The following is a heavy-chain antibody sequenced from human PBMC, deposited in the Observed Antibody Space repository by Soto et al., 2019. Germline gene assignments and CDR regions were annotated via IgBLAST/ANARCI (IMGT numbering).Heavy chain of an antibody. CDR2: INPNSGGT. CDR1: GYTFTGYY. J-gene: IGHJ5*02. Sequence: ASVKVSCRASGYTFTGYYMHGVRQAPGRGLEWMGWINPNSGGTNYAQKFQGRVTMTRDTSISTAYMELSRLRSDDTAVYYCARDRRRIAAAGTAQWFDPLGQGTLVTVSS. V-gene: IGHV1-2*02. CDR3: ARDRRRIAAAGTAQWFDP. D-gene: IGHD6-13*01.